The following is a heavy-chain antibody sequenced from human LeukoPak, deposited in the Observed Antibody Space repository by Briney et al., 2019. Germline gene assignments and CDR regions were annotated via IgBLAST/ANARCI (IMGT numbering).Heavy chain of an antibody. CDR1: GFTFSSYG. J-gene: IGHJ4*02. Sequence: QPGGTLRLSCAASGFTFSSYGMSWVRQAPGKGLEWVSAISGSGGSTYYADSVKGRFTISRDNAKNSLYLQMNSLRAEDTAVYYCARIGYSYGQAFDYWGQGTMVTVSS. D-gene: IGHD5-18*01. V-gene: IGHV3-23*01. CDR2: ISGSGGST. CDR3: ARIGYSYGQAFDY.